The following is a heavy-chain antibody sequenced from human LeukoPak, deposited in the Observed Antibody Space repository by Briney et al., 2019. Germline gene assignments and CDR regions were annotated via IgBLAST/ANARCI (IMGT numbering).Heavy chain of an antibody. Sequence: GASVKVSCKASGYTFTGYYMRWVRQAPGQGLEWMGWINPNSGGTNYAQKFQGRVTMTRDTSISTAYMELSRLRSDDTAVYYCARDGCSGGSCYSWRYYYYMDVWGKGTTVTVSS. CDR1: GYTFTGYY. CDR3: ARDGCSGGSCYSWRYYYYMDV. D-gene: IGHD2-15*01. J-gene: IGHJ6*03. CDR2: INPNSGGT. V-gene: IGHV1-2*02.